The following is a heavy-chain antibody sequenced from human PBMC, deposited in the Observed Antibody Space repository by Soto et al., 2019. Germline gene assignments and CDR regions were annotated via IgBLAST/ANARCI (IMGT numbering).Heavy chain of an antibody. CDR1: GFTFSNYV. Sequence: GGSLRLSCAASGFTFSNYVMNWVRQAPGKGLEWVSTISVDCKITHYADSVKGRFTISRDNPKNVLYLQTNTLRAEDTAVYYCVKYRDRCNGDTCYRWFDPWGQGTRVTFXS. CDR3: VKYRDRCNGDTCYRWFDP. D-gene: IGHD2-15*01. V-gene: IGHV3-23*01. CDR2: ISVDCKIT. J-gene: IGHJ5*02.